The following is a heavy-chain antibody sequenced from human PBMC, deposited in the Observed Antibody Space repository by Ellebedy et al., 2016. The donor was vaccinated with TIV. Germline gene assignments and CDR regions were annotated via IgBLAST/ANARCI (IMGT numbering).Heavy chain of an antibody. D-gene: IGHD3-22*01. J-gene: IGHJ4*02. CDR3: ARGGLGDYDSSGGYFDY. Sequence: GGSLRLXCAASGFTFSSYAMHWVRQAPGKGLEWVAVISYDGSNKYYADSVKGRFTISRDNSKNTLYLQMNSLRAEDTAVYYCARGGLGDYDSSGGYFDYWGQGTLVTVSS. CDR2: ISYDGSNK. V-gene: IGHV3-30-3*01. CDR1: GFTFSSYA.